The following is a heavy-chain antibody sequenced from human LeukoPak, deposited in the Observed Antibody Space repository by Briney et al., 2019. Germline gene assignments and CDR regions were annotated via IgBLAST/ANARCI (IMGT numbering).Heavy chain of an antibody. V-gene: IGHV1-18*01. CDR3: AKDQGSHAFDI. CDR2: IGGCNGNT. J-gene: IGHJ3*02. CDR1: GYTFTSYG. Sequence: ASVKVSCKASGYTFTSYGISWVRQAPGQGLEWMGWIGGCNGNTNYAQKFQGRVTMTTDTSTSTAYMEVRSLRSDDTAVYYCAKDQGSHAFDIWGQGTMVTVSS.